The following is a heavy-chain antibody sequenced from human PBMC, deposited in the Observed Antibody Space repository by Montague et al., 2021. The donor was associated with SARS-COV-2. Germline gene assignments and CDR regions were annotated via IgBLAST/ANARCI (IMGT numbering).Heavy chain of an antibody. CDR2: INSDGSST. CDR1: GFTFSSYW. J-gene: IGHJ6*03. Sequence: SLRLSCAASGFTFSSYWMHWVRQAPGKGLAWVSRINSDGSSTSYADSVKGRFTISRDNAKNTLYLQMNSLRAEDTAVYYCARDGVLRYFDWSPYYHNYMDVWGKGTTVTVSS. CDR3: ARDGVLRYFDWSPYYHNYMDV. V-gene: IGHV3-74*01. D-gene: IGHD3-9*01.